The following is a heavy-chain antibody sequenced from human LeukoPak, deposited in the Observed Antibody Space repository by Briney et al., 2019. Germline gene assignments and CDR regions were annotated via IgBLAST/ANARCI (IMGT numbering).Heavy chain of an antibody. V-gene: IGHV4-59*01. Sequence: SETLSLTCTVSGGSISSDYWTWIRQPPGKGLEWIGYIDYSGSTNYNSSLKSRVSIAVHTSKKQFSLKVSSVTAVDTAVYYCARGKVARFDYWGQGTLVTVSS. CDR1: GGSISSDY. CDR3: ARGKVARFDY. D-gene: IGHD2-15*01. J-gene: IGHJ4*02. CDR2: IDYSGST.